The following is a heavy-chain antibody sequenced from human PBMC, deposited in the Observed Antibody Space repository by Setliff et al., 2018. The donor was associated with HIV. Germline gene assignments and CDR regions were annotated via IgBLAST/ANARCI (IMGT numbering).Heavy chain of an antibody. J-gene: IGHJ4*02. CDR1: GDGISSWQW. V-gene: IGHV2-5*01. CDR2: IYWNNNK. D-gene: IGHD1-1*01. Sequence: TLSLTCTVSGDGISSWQWSWIRQPPGKALEWLAFIYWNNNKHYSTSLKSRLTVTKDTSKNRVVFTMTNVDPVDTATYYCAYSGRQLRGPYFDFWGQGTPVTVSS. CDR3: AYSGRQLRGPYFDF.